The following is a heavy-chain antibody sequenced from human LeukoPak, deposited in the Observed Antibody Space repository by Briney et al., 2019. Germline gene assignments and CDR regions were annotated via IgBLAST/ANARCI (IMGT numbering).Heavy chain of an antibody. D-gene: IGHD3-10*01. Sequence: GGSLRLSCAASGFTFSSYEMNWVRPAPGKGLEWVSYISSSGSTIYYADSVKGRFTISRDNAKNSLYLQMNRLRAEDTAVYYCARDKKWFGESYDYWGQGTLVTVSS. CDR1: GFTFSSYE. CDR3: ARDKKWFGESYDY. CDR2: ISSSGSTI. V-gene: IGHV3-48*03. J-gene: IGHJ4*02.